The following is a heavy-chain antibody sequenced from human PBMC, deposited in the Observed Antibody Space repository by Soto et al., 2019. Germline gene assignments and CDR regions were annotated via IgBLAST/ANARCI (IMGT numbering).Heavy chain of an antibody. J-gene: IGHJ4*02. CDR3: ARDSHYYGSGVFDY. CDR2: ISSSSSYI. V-gene: IGHV3-21*01. D-gene: IGHD3-10*01. CDR1: GFTFSSYS. Sequence: GGSLRLSCAASGFTFSSYSMNWVRQAPGKGLEWVSSISSSSSYIYYADSVKGRFTISRDNAKNSLYLQMNSLRAEDTAVYYCARDSHYYGSGVFDYWGQGTLVTVSS.